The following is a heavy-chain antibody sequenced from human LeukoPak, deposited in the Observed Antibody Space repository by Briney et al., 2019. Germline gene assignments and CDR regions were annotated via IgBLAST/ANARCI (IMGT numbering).Heavy chain of an antibody. CDR1: GGSISSGGYY. CDR3: ARERSVFGVVIGYFDL. CDR2: IYYSGST. Sequence: PSETLSLTCTVSGGSISSGGYYWSWIRQHPGKGLEWIGYIYYSGSTYYNPSLKSRVTISVDTSKNQFSLKLSSVTAADTAVYYCARERSVFGVVIGYFDLWGRGTLVTVPS. D-gene: IGHD3-3*01. V-gene: IGHV4-31*03. J-gene: IGHJ2*01.